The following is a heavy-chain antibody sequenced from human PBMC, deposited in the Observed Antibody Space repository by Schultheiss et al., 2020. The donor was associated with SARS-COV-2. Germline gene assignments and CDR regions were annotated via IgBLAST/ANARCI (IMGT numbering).Heavy chain of an antibody. CDR1: GFTFTSFG. Sequence: GGSLRLSCAASGFTFTSFGMHWVRQAPGKGLDWVAVIWYDGSNKYHADSVKGRFTISRDNSKNTLYLQMNSLRAEDTAVYYCLLGMDVWGQGTTVTVSS. CDR2: IWYDGSNK. J-gene: IGHJ6*02. CDR3: LLGMDV. D-gene: IGHD3-16*01. V-gene: IGHV3-30*02.